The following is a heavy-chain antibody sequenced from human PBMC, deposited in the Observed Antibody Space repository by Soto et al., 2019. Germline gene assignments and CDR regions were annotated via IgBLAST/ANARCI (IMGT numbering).Heavy chain of an antibody. CDR1: GYIFVNYG. CDR2: ISPYTGNT. CDR3: VMVDNYVTPTPQDV. J-gene: IGHJ6*02. D-gene: IGHD3-16*01. V-gene: IGHV1-18*01. Sequence: QVQLVQSGDEVKKPGASVKVSCKASGYIFVNYGIAWVRQAPGQGLEWMGWISPYTGNTHSASKVQGRLTMTTNTSTSTAYMDLGSLTSDDTAVYYCVMVDNYVTPTPQDVWGQGTTVTVSS.